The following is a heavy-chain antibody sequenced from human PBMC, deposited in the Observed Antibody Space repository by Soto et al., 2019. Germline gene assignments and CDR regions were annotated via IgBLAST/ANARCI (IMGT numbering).Heavy chain of an antibody. J-gene: IGHJ6*02. Sequence: GGSLSLSCTASGFTFSSYWMSWVRQAPGKGLEWVANIKHDGSEKNYVDSVKGRFTISTDNAKNSVFLQMNSLRAEDTAVYYCARQGGRRTYYYYYGMDVCGQGATVTVSS. CDR3: ARQGGRRTYYYYYGMDV. CDR2: IKHDGSEK. CDR1: GFTFSSYW. D-gene: IGHD2-15*01. V-gene: IGHV3-7*01.